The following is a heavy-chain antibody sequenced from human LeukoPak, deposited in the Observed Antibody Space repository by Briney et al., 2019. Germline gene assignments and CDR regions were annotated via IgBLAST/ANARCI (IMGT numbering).Heavy chain of an antibody. J-gene: IGHJ4*02. V-gene: IGHV1-24*01. CDR1: GYTLTELS. Sequence: ASVKVSCKVSGYTLTELSMHWVRQAPGKGLEWMGGFDPEDGETIYAQKFQGRVTMTEHTSTDTAYMELSSLRSADTAVYYCATKFRGCGSTSCWIFDYWGQGTLVTVSS. CDR2: FDPEDGET. CDR3: ATKFRGCGSTSCWIFDY. D-gene: IGHD2-2*01.